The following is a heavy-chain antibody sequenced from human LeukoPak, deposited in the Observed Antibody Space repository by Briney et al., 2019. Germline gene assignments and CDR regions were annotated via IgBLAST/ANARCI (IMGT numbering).Heavy chain of an antibody. J-gene: IGHJ3*02. CDR1: GFTISSYW. V-gene: IGHV3-74*01. D-gene: IGHD3-9*01. Sequence: GGSLRLSRAASGFTISSYWMHRVRQVPGKGLVWVSRFISDGTNTIYADSVRGRFTISRDNAKNTLYLQMNSLTAEDTAVYYCARDDITLHAFDIWGRGTMVTVSS. CDR2: FISDGTNT. CDR3: ARDDITLHAFDI.